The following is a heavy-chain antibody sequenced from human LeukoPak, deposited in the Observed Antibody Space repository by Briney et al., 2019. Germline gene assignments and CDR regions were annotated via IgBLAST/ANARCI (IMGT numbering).Heavy chain of an antibody. CDR2: IIAGNGNT. V-gene: IGHV1-3*01. Sequence: ASVKVSCKASGYTFTTYPMHWVRQAPGQRLEWMGWIIAGNGNTKYSQKFQGRATITRDTSASTAYMELSSLRSQDTAVYYCATVSGYSSSWFDYWGQGTLVTVSS. CDR1: GYTFTTYP. CDR3: ATVSGYSSSWFDY. D-gene: IGHD6-13*01. J-gene: IGHJ4*02.